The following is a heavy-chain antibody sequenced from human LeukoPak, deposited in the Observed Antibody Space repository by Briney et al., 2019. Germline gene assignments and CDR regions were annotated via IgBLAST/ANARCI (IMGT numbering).Heavy chain of an antibody. J-gene: IGHJ4*02. CDR3: ARVSYDILTGYFFAIDY. CDR2: IYYSGST. CDR1: GGSISSGGYY. Sequence: TLSLTCTVSGGSISSGGYYWSWIRQHPGKGLEWIGYIYYSGSTYYNPSLKSRVTISVDTSKNQFSLKLSSVTAADTAVYYCARVSYDILTGYFFAIDYWGQGTLVTVSS. V-gene: IGHV4-31*03. D-gene: IGHD3-9*01.